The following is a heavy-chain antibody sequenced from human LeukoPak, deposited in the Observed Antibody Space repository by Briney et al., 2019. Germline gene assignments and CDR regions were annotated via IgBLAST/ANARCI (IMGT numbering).Heavy chain of an antibody. D-gene: IGHD2-2*01. J-gene: IGHJ4*02. CDR2: ISAGGGST. V-gene: IGHV3-23*01. Sequence: PGGSLRLSCVTSGFTFSSYAMSWVRQAPGKGLEWVSGISAGGGSTYHADSVKGRFTISRDNSKNTLYLQMNSLRAEDTAVYYCAKDGRSSTPGYWGQGTLVTVSS. CDR1: GFTFSSYA. CDR3: AKDGRSSTPGY.